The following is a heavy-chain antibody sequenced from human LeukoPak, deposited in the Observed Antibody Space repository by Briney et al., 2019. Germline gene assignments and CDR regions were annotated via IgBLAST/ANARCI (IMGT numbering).Heavy chain of an antibody. V-gene: IGHV4-31*03. CDR3: ARPSSGYYYAFDI. CDR1: GGSISSGGYY. Sequence: PSETLSLTCTVSGGSISSGGYYWSWIRQHPGKGLEWIGYIYYSGSTYYNPSLESRVTISVDTSKSQFSLKLSSVTAADTAVYYCARPSSGYYYAFDIWGQGTMVTVSS. CDR2: IYYSGST. D-gene: IGHD3-22*01. J-gene: IGHJ3*02.